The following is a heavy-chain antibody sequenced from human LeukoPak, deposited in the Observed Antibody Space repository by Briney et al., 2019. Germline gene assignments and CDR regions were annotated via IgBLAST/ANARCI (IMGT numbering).Heavy chain of an antibody. CDR2: ISAYNGNT. V-gene: IGHV1-18*01. J-gene: IGHJ3*02. CDR3: ARDSRISTSEMGAFDI. Sequence: ASVKVSCKASGYTFTSYGISWVRQAPGQGLEWMGWISAYNGNTNYAQKLQGRVITTTDTATSTAYMELRSLISDDTAVYYCARDSRISTSEMGAFDIWGQGTMVTVSS. D-gene: IGHD2-2*01. CDR1: GYTFTSYG.